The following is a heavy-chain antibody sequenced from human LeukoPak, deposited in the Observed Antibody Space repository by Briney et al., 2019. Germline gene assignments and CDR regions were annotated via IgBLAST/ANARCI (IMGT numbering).Heavy chain of an antibody. J-gene: IGHJ4*02. CDR1: TVTFNGYW. Sequence: GGSLRLSCAASTVTFNGYWMMWVRQAPGKGLQWVASIKEDGGAEFYVDSVKGRFTISRDDAKNSLSLQMNSLRAEDTAVYYCARDDGDFWGQGTLVTVSS. V-gene: IGHV3-7*01. CDR2: IKEDGGAE. CDR3: ARDDGDF.